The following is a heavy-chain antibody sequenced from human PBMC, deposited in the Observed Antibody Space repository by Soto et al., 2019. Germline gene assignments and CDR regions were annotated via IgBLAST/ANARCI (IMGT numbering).Heavy chain of an antibody. J-gene: IGHJ4*02. V-gene: IGHV3-30*18. CDR2: ISSDGRSK. CDR1: GFTFSSCG. D-gene: IGHD6-19*01. Sequence: GGSLSLSYAASGFTFSSCGMHWVRQAPGKGLEWVAVISSDGRSKYYADSVKGRLTISRDNSENTLYLQMNSLRDEDTAVYYCAKDSDTSGPFDYWGQGTLVTVSS. CDR3: AKDSDTSGPFDY.